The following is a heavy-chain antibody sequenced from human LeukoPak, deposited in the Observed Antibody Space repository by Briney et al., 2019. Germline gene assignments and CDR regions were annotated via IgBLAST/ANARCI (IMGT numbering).Heavy chain of an antibody. Sequence: PSETLSLTCAVYGGSFSGYYWGWIRQPPGKGLEWIGEINHSGSTNYNPSLKSRVTISVDTSKNQFSLKLSSVTAADTAVYYCARVKRGYSFGDGYYYYMDVWGKGTTVTVSS. CDR2: INHSGST. V-gene: IGHV4-34*01. D-gene: IGHD5-18*01. CDR3: ARVKRGYSFGDGYYYYMDV. CDR1: GGSFSGYY. J-gene: IGHJ6*03.